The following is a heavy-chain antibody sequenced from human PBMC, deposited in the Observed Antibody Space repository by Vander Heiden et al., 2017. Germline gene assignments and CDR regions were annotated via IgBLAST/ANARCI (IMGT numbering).Heavy chain of an antibody. Sequence: SSYYWSWIRQPPGKGLEWIGYIYYSGSTNYNPSLKSRVTISVDTSKNQFSLKLSSVTDADKAVYYCARDLHYYDRRGYEGAFDIWGQGKMVTVSS. CDR2: IYYSGST. D-gene: IGHD3-22*01. V-gene: IGHV4-59*01. CDR1: SSYY. CDR3: ARDLHYYDRRGYEGAFDI. J-gene: IGHJ3*02.